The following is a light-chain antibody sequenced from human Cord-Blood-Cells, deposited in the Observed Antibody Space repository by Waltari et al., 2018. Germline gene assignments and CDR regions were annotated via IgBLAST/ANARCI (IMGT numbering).Light chain of an antibody. CDR3: QQYYSTPPIT. CDR1: QSVLYSSINKNY. Sequence: DIVITQSPDALAVFRVARATNHGNASQSVLYSSINKNYLAWYQQKPGQPPKLLIYWASTRESGVPDRFSGSGSGTDFTLTISSLQAEDVAVYYCQQYYSTPPITFGQGTRLEIK. CDR2: WAS. V-gene: IGKV4-1*01. J-gene: IGKJ5*01.